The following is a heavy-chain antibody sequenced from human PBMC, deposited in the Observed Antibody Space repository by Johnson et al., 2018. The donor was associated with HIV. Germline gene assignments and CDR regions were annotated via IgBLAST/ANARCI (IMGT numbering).Heavy chain of an antibody. J-gene: IGHJ3*02. Sequence: QVQLVESGGGVVQPGRSLRLSCAASGFTFSSYAMHWVRQAPGKGLEWVAVISYDGSNQYYADSVKGRFTISRDNSKNTVFLQMNSLRPEDTAMYYCAKGCRWLLERTYAFDIWGQGTMVTVSS. CDR2: ISYDGSNQ. D-gene: IGHD3-22*01. CDR1: GFTFSSYA. V-gene: IGHV3-30*04. CDR3: AKGCRWLLERTYAFDI.